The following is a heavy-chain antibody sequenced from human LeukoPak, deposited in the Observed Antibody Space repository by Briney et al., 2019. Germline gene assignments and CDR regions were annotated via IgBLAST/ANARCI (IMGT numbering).Heavy chain of an antibody. CDR3: ASSSLRGSGAFDI. V-gene: IGHV6-1*01. CDR2: TYYRSKWYT. J-gene: IGHJ3*02. D-gene: IGHD3-16*01. CDR1: GDSVSNNNAA. Sequence: SQTLSLTCAISGDSVSNNNAAWNWIRQSPSRGLEWLGRTYYRSKWYTDYAVSVSSRITNNPDASKNQFSLQLNSVTPEDTAVYYCASSSLRGSGAFDIWGQGTMVTVSS.